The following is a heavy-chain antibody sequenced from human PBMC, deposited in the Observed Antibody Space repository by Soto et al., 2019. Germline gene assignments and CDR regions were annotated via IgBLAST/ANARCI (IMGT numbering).Heavy chain of an antibody. CDR2: ISWNSGMI. J-gene: IGHJ4*02. CDR3: TKSKEDGRQLPQGFDL. Sequence: PGGSLRLSCAPSGFTFDDYAMHWVRQAPGKGLEWVSGISWNSGMIDYADSVKGRFTISRDNAKKSLYLQMNSLRVEDTALYFCTKSKEDGRQLPQGFDLWGQGTLVTVSS. V-gene: IGHV3-9*01. CDR1: GFTFDDYA. D-gene: IGHD2-2*01.